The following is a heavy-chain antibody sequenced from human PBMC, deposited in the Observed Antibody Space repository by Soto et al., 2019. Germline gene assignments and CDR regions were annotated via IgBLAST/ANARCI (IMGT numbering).Heavy chain of an antibody. CDR2: IYYSGST. CDR1: GGSISSGTYY. CDR3: ARAALVPEGLYYYYHGIDV. J-gene: IGHJ6*02. V-gene: IGHV4-31*03. Sequence: QVQLQESGPGLVKPSQTLSLTCTVSGGSISSGTYYWSWIRQHPGKGLEWIGYIYYSGSTYYNPSLKSRVTISVDTSNNQFSLRLSFVTAADTAVYCCARAALVPEGLYYYYHGIDVWGPGTTVTVSS. D-gene: IGHD2-2*01.